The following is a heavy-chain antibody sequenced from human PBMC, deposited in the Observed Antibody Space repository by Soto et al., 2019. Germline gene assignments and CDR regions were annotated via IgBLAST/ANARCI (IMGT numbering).Heavy chain of an antibody. CDR2: ISAYNDNT. CDR3: AGDLHGDPYY. V-gene: IGHV1-18*01. D-gene: IGHD4-17*01. J-gene: IGHJ4*02. Sequence: QVQLVQSGAEVKKPGASVKVSCKASGYTFTSYGICWVRQAPGQGLEWMGWISAYNDNTNYAQKLQGRANMPTNTSTSTAYMELRSLASDDPAGYYRAGDLHGDPYYWGQGTLVTVSS. CDR1: GYTFTSYG.